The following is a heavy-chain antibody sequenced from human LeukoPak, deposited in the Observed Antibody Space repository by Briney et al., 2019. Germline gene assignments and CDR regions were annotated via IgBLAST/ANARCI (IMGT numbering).Heavy chain of an antibody. Sequence: ASVKVSCKASGYTFTKYYMHWVRQAPGQGLEWMGIINPSGGSTSYAQKFRGRVTMTRDTSTSTVYMELSSLRSEDTAVYYCARGGGYDILTGYYGFDPRGQGTLVTVSS. D-gene: IGHD3-9*01. J-gene: IGHJ5*02. CDR2: INPSGGST. CDR3: ARGGGYDILTGYYGFDP. V-gene: IGHV1-46*01. CDR1: GYTFTKYY.